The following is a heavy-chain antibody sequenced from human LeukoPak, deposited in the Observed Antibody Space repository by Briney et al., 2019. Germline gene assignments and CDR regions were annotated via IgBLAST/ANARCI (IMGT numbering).Heavy chain of an antibody. CDR3: AGEVVGASGDY. V-gene: IGHV1-46*01. CDR2: INPSGGST. J-gene: IGHJ4*02. CDR1: GYTFTSYY. Sequence: ASVKVSCTASGYTFTSYYMHWVRQAPGQGLEWMGIINPSGGSTSYAQKFQGRVTMTRDTSTSTVYMEPSSLRSEDTAVYYCAGEVVGASGDYWGQGTLVTVSS. D-gene: IGHD1-26*01.